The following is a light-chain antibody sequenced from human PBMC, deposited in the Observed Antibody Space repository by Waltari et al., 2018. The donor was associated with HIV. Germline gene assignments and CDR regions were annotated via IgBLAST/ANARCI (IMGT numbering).Light chain of an antibody. Sequence: QSVLTQPPSASGTPGQRVTISCSGSSSNIGNDNVSLYQQLPGTTPKLLIYKNIQRPSGVPDRFAGSKSGTSAYLAISGLRSEDEADYYCVGWDASLSAYVFGAGTKVTVL. J-gene: IGLJ1*01. CDR2: KNI. V-gene: IGLV1-47*01. CDR3: VGWDASLSAYV. CDR1: SSNIGNDN.